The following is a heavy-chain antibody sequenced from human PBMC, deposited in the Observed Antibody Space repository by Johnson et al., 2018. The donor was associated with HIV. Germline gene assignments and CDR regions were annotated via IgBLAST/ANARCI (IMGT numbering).Heavy chain of an antibody. CDR2: ISSKTNSYAT. V-gene: IGHV3-73*01. CDR3: TKFVGFCSGGGCYTPGDV. Sequence: EMHLVESGGGLVQPGRSLRLSCIGSGFSFGDYAMSWVRQASGKGLEWVGHISSKTNSYATELAASLKGRFTISRDDSKNTAYLQMNDLKPDDTAVYHCTKFVGFCSGGGCYTPGDVWGQGTVVTVSS. D-gene: IGHD2-15*01. J-gene: IGHJ3*01. CDR1: GFSFGDYA.